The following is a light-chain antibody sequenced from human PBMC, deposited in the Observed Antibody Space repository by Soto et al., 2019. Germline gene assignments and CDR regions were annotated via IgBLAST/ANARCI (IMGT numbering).Light chain of an antibody. CDR3: SSYTTSSTLV. V-gene: IGLV2-14*01. Sequence: QSALTQPASVSGSPGQSITISCIGTSSDIGAYNYVSWYQQYPGKAPKVMIYEVSNRPPGVSTRFSGSKSGNTASLTISGLQAEDEADYYCSSYTTSSTLVFGGGTKVTVL. J-gene: IGLJ2*01. CDR2: EVS. CDR1: SSDIGAYNY.